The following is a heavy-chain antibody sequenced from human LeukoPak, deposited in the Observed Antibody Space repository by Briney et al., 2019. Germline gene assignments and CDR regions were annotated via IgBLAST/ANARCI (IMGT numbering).Heavy chain of an antibody. Sequence: SETLSLTCTVYGGSFSGYYWSWIRQSPGKGLEWTGEINHSGSTNYNPSLKSRVTMSVDTSENQFSLKLSSVTAADTALYYCARGGYYGMDVWGQGTTVTVSS. CDR1: GGSFSGYY. V-gene: IGHV4-34*01. CDR3: ARGGYYGMDV. CDR2: INHSGST. J-gene: IGHJ6*02.